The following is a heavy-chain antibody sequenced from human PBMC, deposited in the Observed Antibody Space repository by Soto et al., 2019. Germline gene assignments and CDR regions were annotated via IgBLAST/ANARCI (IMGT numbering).Heavy chain of an antibody. J-gene: IGHJ6*02. V-gene: IGHV3-30-3*01. CDR1: GFTFSSYS. Sequence: GGSLRLSCAASGFTFSSYSMHWVRQAPGKGLEWVAVISYDGSNKYYAASVKGRFTISRDTSKNTLYLKMNSLRAEDTAVYYCARGSYYDSSGAPGDYYYGMDVWGQGTMVTVSS. CDR2: ISYDGSNK. CDR3: ARGSYYDSSGAPGDYYYGMDV. D-gene: IGHD3-22*01.